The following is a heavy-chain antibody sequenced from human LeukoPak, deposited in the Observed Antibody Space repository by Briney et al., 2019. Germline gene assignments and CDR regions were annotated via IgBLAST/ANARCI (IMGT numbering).Heavy chain of an antibody. D-gene: IGHD5-24*01. J-gene: IGHJ3*02. CDR2: IKSNTDGGTT. Sequence: GGSLRLSCAASGFTFSNAWMNWVRQAQGKGLEWVGRIKSNTDGGTTDYAAPVKGRFTISRDDSKNTLYLQMNSLKTEDTAVYYCAKPFWERWLQLRIAFDIWGQGTMVTVSS. CDR3: AKPFWERWLQLRIAFDI. CDR1: GFTFSNAW. V-gene: IGHV3-15*07.